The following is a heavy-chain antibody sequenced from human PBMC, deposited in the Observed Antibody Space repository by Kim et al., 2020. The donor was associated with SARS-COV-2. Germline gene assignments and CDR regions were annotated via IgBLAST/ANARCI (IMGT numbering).Heavy chain of an antibody. CDR1: GYTLTELS. Sequence: ASVKVSCKVSGYTLTELSMHWVRQAPGKGLEWMGGFDPEDGETIYAQKFQGRVTMTEDTSTDTAYMELSSLRSEDTAVYYCATGQSDDILTGYYSADAFDIWGQGTMVTVSS. J-gene: IGHJ3*02. CDR3: ATGQSDDILTGYYSADAFDI. V-gene: IGHV1-24*01. CDR2: FDPEDGET. D-gene: IGHD3-9*01.